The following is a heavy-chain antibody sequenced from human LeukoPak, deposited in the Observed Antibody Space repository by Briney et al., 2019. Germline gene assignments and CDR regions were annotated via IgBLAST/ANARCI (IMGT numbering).Heavy chain of an antibody. CDR2: IRYDGSK. Sequence: PGGSLRLSCAASGFTFSSYGMHWVRQAPGKGLEWVAFIRYDGSKYYADSVKGRFTISRDNSKNTLYLQMSSLRAEDTAVYYCAKDVLGGSGYFLFDSWGRGTLVTVSS. D-gene: IGHD3-3*01. CDR3: AKDVLGGSGYFLFDS. CDR1: GFTFSSYG. V-gene: IGHV3-30*02. J-gene: IGHJ4*02.